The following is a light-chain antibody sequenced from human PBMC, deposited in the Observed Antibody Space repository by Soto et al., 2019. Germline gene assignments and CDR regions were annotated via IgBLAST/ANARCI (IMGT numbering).Light chain of an antibody. CDR1: SSDVGGYNY. Sequence: QSALTQPPSASGSPGQSVTISCTGTSSDVGGYNYVSWYQQHPGKAPKLMMFEVSKRPSGVPDRFSGSKFGNTASLTVSGLQAEDEADYYCASYGGNNNMLFGGGTEVTVL. V-gene: IGLV2-8*01. CDR3: ASYGGNNNML. CDR2: EVS. J-gene: IGLJ3*02.